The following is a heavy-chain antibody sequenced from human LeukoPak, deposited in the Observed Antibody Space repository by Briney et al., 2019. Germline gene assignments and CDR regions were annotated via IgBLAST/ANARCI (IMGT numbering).Heavy chain of an antibody. CDR3: ARGGYYFDY. D-gene: IGHD6-25*01. V-gene: IGHV4-39*07. CDR2: IYYSGST. Sequence: PSETLSLTCTVSDGSISSSSYYWGWIRQPPGKGLEWIGTIYYSGSTYYTPSLKSRASISVDTSKNQFSLKLSSVIAADTAVYYCARGGYYFDYWGQGTLVTVSS. CDR1: DGSISSSSYY. J-gene: IGHJ4*02.